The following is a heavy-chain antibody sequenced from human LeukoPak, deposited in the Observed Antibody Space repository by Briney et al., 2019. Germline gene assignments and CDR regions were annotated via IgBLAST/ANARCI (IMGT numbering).Heavy chain of an antibody. J-gene: IGHJ2*01. CDR3: ARDRRQSYYDSSGYYGWYFDL. CDR1: GYTFTSYG. Sequence: ASVKVSCKASGYTFTSYGISWVRQAPGQGLEWMGWISAYNGNTNYAQKLQGRVTMTTDTSTSTAYMELRSLRSDDTAVYYCARDRRQSYYDSSGYYGWYFDLWGRGTLVTVSS. V-gene: IGHV1-18*01. D-gene: IGHD3-22*01. CDR2: ISAYNGNT.